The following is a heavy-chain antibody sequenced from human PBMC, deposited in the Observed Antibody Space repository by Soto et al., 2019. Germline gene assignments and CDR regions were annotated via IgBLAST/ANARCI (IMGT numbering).Heavy chain of an antibody. J-gene: IGHJ4*02. Sequence: SETMSLTCTVSGGSITSGGYYWTWIRQHPGKGLEWIGYIYHSGSTFYNPSLKSRVTISPDTSWTQFSLKLSDVTAADTAVYYCARETTGGDFHYRGQG. CDR3: ARETTGGDFHY. V-gene: IGHV4-31*03. CDR1: GGSITSGGYY. CDR2: IYHSGST. D-gene: IGHD1-1*01.